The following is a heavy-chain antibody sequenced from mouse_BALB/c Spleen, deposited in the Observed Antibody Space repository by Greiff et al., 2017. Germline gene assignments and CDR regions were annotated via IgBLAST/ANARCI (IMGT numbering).Heavy chain of an antibody. CDR3: ARGTYSFDY. J-gene: IGHJ2*01. V-gene: IGHV5-4*02. D-gene: IGHD2-10*01. CDR2: ISDGGSYT. Sequence: EVQRVESGGGLVQPGGSRKLSCAASGFTFSDYYMYWVRQTPEKRLEWVATISDGGSYTYYPDSVKGRFTISRDNAKNNLYLQMSSLKSEDTAMYYCARGTYSFDYWGQGTTLTVSS. CDR1: GFTFSDYY.